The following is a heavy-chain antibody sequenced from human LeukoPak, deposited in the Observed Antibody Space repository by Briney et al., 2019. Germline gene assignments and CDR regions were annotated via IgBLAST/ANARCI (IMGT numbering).Heavy chain of an antibody. CDR3: AAFFTGYSTGLDY. CDR1: GGSISSYY. V-gene: IGHV4-4*07. D-gene: IGHD3-9*01. Sequence: PSETLSLTCTVSGGSISSYYWSWIRQPAGKGLEWIGRIYTSGSTNYNPSLKSPVTISVDMSKNQFSLRLTSVTAADTAMYYCAAFFTGYSTGLDYWGQGTLVTVSS. CDR2: IYTSGST. J-gene: IGHJ4*02.